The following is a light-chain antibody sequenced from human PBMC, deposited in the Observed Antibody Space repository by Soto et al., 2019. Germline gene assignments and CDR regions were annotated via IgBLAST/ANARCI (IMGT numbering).Light chain of an antibody. CDR3: SSHSSSSTLVV. J-gene: IGLJ2*01. Sequence: QSALTQPASMSGSPGQSITISCTGTSVDVGGYNYVCWYRQHPGKAPKLMIYDDNNRPSGVSNRFSGSKSGNTASLTISGLQAEDEADYYCSSHSSSSTLVVFGGGTKLTVL. CDR2: DDN. V-gene: IGLV2-14*03. CDR1: SVDVGGYNY.